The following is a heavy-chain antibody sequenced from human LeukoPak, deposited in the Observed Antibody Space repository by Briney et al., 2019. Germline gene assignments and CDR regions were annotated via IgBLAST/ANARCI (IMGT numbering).Heavy chain of an antibody. J-gene: IGHJ4*02. Sequence: SQTLSLTCAISGDSVSSRSAAWNWIRLSPSRGLEWLGRTYYRSKWYNDYAVVVRSRITINPDTSKNQFSLQLNSVTPEDTAVYYCARSDGYIDYWGQGTLVTVSS. V-gene: IGHV6-1*01. CDR1: GDSVSSRSAA. D-gene: IGHD2-21*02. CDR3: ARSDGYIDY. CDR2: TYYRSKWYN.